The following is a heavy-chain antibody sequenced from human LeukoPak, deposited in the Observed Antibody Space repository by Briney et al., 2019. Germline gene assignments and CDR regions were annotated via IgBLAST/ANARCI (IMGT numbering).Heavy chain of an antibody. Sequence: GESLQISCKGSGYSFTSYWIGWVRQMPGKGLEWMGIIYPGDSDTRYRPSFQGQVTISADKSISTAYLQWSSLKASDTAMYYCTSLQGRRYNWFDPWGQGTLVTVSS. J-gene: IGHJ5*02. D-gene: IGHD4-17*01. V-gene: IGHV5-51*01. CDR3: TSLQGRRYNWFDP. CDR2: IYPGDSDT. CDR1: GYSFTSYW.